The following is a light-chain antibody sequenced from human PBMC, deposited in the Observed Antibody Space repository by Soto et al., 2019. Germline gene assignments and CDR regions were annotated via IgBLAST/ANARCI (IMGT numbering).Light chain of an antibody. CDR1: QSVSSN. V-gene: IGKV3-15*01. J-gene: IGKJ1*01. CDR2: GAS. CDR3: HQYYNRPPWT. Sequence: EIVMTQSPATLSVSPGERATLSCRASQSVSSNLAWYQQKPGQAPRLLIHGASTRATGTPARFSGSGSGTEFTLTISSLQSEDSATYYCHQYYNRPPWTFGQGTKVEI.